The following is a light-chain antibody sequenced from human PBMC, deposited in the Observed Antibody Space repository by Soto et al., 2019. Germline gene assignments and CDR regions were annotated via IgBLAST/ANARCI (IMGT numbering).Light chain of an antibody. CDR3: HQRSNWPRT. Sequence: EIVLTQSPATLSLSPGERATLSCRASQSVSSSLAWYQQKPGQAPRLLIYDASNRATGIPARFSGSGSGTDFTLTISSLEPEDFAVYYCHQRSNWPRTVGQGTKLEIK. V-gene: IGKV3-11*01. J-gene: IGKJ2*01. CDR1: QSVSSS. CDR2: DAS.